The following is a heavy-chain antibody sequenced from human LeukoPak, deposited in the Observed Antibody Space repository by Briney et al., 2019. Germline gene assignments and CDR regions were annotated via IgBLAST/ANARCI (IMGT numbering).Heavy chain of an antibody. CDR3: ARDRLEAVTDDDYFDY. CDR2: IWYDGSNK. Sequence: SLRLSCAASGFTFSNHGMHWVRQAPGKGPEWVALIWYDGSNKYYGDSVKGRFTISRDNSKNTVYLQMNSLRAEDTGVYYCARDRLEAVTDDDYFDYWGQGTLVTVSS. D-gene: IGHD2-21*02. V-gene: IGHV3-33*01. CDR1: GFTFSNHG. J-gene: IGHJ4*02.